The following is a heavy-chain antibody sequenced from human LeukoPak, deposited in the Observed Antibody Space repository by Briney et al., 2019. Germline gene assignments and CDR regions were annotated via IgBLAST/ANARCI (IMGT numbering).Heavy chain of an antibody. CDR2: INHSGST. CDR1: GGSFSGYY. J-gene: IGHJ3*02. CDR3: ARVGWKYYDFWSGYSTAFDI. Sequence: PSETLSLTCAVYGGSFSGYYWSWIRQPPGKGLEWIGEINHSGSTNYNPSLKSRVTISVDTSKNQFSLKLSSVTAADTAVYYCARVGWKYYDFWSGYSTAFDIWGQGTMVTVSS. D-gene: IGHD3-3*01. V-gene: IGHV4-34*01.